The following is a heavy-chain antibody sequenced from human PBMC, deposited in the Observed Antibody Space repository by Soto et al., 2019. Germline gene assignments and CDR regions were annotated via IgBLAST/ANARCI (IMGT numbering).Heavy chain of an antibody. CDR3: AREASTVTYAKWVDP. CDR1: GGTFSSYA. CDR2: INAGNGNT. Sequence: SSVKVCCKASGGTFSSYAISWVRQAPGQRLEWMGWINAGNGNTKYSQKFQGRVTITRDTSASTAYMELSSLRSEDTAVYYCAREASTVTYAKWVDPWGQGTPVTVSS. V-gene: IGHV1-3*01. D-gene: IGHD4-17*01. J-gene: IGHJ5*02.